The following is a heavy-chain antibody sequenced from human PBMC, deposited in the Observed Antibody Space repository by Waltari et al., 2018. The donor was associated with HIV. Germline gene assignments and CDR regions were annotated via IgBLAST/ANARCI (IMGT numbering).Heavy chain of an antibody. CDR3: VRESKLPGEFYPFEY. CDR1: GYILHDND. V-gene: IGHV3-30-3*01. J-gene: IGHJ4*02. Sequence: QLHLVASGGGVVKPGWSMRLSCAASGYILHDNDLHWVRQAPGKGLEWISFISYDGVNQNYADSVKGRFTISRDDSRSRLYLQMNSLRREDTAVYYCVRESKLPGEFYPFEYWGQGTLVTVSS. D-gene: IGHD3-10*01. CDR2: ISYDGVNQ.